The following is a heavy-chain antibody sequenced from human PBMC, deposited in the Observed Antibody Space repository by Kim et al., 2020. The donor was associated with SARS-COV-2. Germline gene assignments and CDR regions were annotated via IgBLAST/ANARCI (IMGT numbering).Heavy chain of an antibody. CDR2: ISYDGSNK. V-gene: IGHV3-30*04. CDR3: ARGPYGSGSYFADFDY. CDR1: GFTFSSYA. D-gene: IGHD3-10*01. Sequence: GGSLRLSCAASGFTFSSYAMHWVRQAPGKGLEWVAVISYDGSNKYYADSAKGRFTISRDNSKNTLYLQMNSLRAEDTAVYYCARGPYGSGSYFADFDYWGQGTLVTVSS. J-gene: IGHJ4*02.